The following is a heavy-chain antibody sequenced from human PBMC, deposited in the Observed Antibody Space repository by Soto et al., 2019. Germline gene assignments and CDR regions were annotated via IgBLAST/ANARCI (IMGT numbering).Heavy chain of an antibody. CDR3: ANDHHYDSSGYPTGAFDI. CDR2: ISGSGGST. CDR1: GFTFSSYS. V-gene: IGHV3-23*01. J-gene: IGHJ3*02. Sequence: GGSLRLSCAASGFTFSSYSISWVRQAPWKGLEWVSAISGSGGSTYYADSVKGRFTISRDNSKKTLYLQMNSLRAEDTAVYYCANDHHYDSSGYPTGAFDIWGQGTIVTVSS. D-gene: IGHD3-22*01.